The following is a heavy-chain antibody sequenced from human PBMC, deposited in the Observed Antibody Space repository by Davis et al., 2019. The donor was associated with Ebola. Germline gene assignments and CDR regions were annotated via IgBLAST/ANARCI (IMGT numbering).Heavy chain of an antibody. CDR3: ARVTTYYYDSSGYYYVGWFDP. V-gene: IGHV4-4*02. CDR1: GGSISSSNW. CDR2: IYHSGST. J-gene: IGHJ5*02. Sequence: SETLSLTCPLPGGSISSSNWWSWVRLPPGKGLEWIGEIYHSGSTNYNPSLKSRVTISVDKSKNQFSLKLSSVTAADTAVYYCARVTTYYYDSSGYYYVGWFDPWGQGTLVTVSS. D-gene: IGHD3-22*01.